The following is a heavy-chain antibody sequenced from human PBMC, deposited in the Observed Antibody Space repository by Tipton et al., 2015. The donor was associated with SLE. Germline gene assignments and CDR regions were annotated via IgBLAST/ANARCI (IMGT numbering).Heavy chain of an antibody. V-gene: IGHV4-34*01. Sequence: GLVKPSETLSLTCAVYGGSFSGYSWNWIRQPPGKGMKWIGEINHSGSTNYNPSLKSRLTMSVDTSKNQFSLRLSSVTAADAAVYYCTRRNNWIYYYFDLWGRGTLVTVSS. CDR3: TRRNNWIYYYFDL. CDR1: GGSFSGYS. CDR2: INHSGST. J-gene: IGHJ2*01. D-gene: IGHD1-1*01.